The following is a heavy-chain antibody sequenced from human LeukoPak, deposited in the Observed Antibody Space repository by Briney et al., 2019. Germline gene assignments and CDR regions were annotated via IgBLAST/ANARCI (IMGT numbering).Heavy chain of an antibody. CDR2: IYTSGST. CDR1: GGSISSGSYY. D-gene: IGHD6-6*01. J-gene: IGHJ4*02. Sequence: SETLSLTCTVSGGSISSGSYYWSWIRQPAGRGLEWIGRIYTSGSTNYNPSLKSRVTISVDTSKNQFSLKLSSVTAADTAVYYCARTRLYMSSSGFFDYWGRGTLATVSS. CDR3: ARTRLYMSSSGFFDY. V-gene: IGHV4-61*02.